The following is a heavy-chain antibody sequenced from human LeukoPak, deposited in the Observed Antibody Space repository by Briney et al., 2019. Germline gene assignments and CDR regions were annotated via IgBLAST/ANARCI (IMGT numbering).Heavy chain of an antibody. CDR1: GGSISSYY. D-gene: IGHD5-24*01. J-gene: IGHJ4*02. CDR3: ARVTEDGYSIDN. Sequence: PSETLSLTCTVSGGSISSYYWSWIRQPPGKGLEWIGYIYYSGSTNYNPSLKSRVTISVDTSKNQFSLKLSSVTAADTAVYYCARVTEDGYSIDNWGQGTLVTVSS. V-gene: IGHV4-59*01. CDR2: IYYSGST.